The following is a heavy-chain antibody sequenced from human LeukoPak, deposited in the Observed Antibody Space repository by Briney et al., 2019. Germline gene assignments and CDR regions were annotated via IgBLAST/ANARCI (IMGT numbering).Heavy chain of an antibody. CDR1: GRSLSSCY. J-gene: IGHJ5*02. V-gene: IGHV4-59*06. CDR3: ARVGPYYYDSSAYS. Sequence: PSETLSLTCTVSGRSLSSCYWSWIRQPPGKGLEWIGYIYYRGSTYYNPSLKSRVTISVDTSKNQFSLKLSSVTAADTAVYYCARVGPYYYDSSAYSWGQGTLVTVSS. CDR2: IYYRGST. D-gene: IGHD3-22*01.